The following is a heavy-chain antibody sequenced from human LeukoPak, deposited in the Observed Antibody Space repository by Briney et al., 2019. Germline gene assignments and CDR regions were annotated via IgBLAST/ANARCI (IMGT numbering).Heavy chain of an antibody. V-gene: IGHV4-59*01. D-gene: IGHD6-13*01. J-gene: IGHJ2*01. CDR3: ARDQYSSMLRYFDL. Sequence: SETLSLTCTVSGGSISSYYWSWIRQPPGKGLEWIGYIYYSGSTNYNPSLKSRVTISVDTSKNQFSLKLSSVTAADTAVYYCARDQYSSMLRYFDLWGRGTLVTVSS. CDR1: GGSISSYY. CDR2: IYYSGST.